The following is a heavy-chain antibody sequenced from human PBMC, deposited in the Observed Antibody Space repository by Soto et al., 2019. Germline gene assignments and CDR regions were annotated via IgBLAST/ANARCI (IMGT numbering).Heavy chain of an antibody. CDR3: APSSFLDS. CDR1: GLCFGSYG. V-gene: IGHV3-23*01. J-gene: IGHJ5*01. Sequence: PGGSLRLSCAAYGLCFGSYGIRWVRQAPGKGLEWVSTISGSDGKTFYADSVKGRFSTSRDTSQSTLYLQMNSLRADDTAMYYCAPSSFLDSGRLGTRFTGTS. CDR2: ISGSDGKT.